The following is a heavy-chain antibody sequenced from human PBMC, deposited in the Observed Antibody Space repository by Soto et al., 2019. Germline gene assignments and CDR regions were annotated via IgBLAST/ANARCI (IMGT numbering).Heavy chain of an antibody. CDR1: GFSFATAW. D-gene: IGHD5-18*01. CDR3: TKGYSSTWHDNS. J-gene: IGHJ4*02. V-gene: IGHV3-15*01. CDR2: IKHRDDAMTT. Sequence: GGSLRLSCATSGFSFATAWMNWVRQAPGQGLEWVGRIKHRDDAMTTDYAAPVKGRFTISRDDSQNTLYLQMNSLKTEDTAVYYCTKGYSSTWHDNSWGQGTLVTVSS.